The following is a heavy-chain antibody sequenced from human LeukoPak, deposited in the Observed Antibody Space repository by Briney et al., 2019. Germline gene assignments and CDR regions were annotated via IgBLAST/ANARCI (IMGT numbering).Heavy chain of an antibody. D-gene: IGHD3-9*01. CDR1: GYSFTSYW. Sequence: GESLKISCKGSGYSFTSYWIGWVRQMPGKGPEWMGIIYPGDSDTRYSPSFQGQVTISADKSISTAYLQWSSLKASDTAMYYCARHYDILTGAPNWFDPWGQGTLVTVSS. J-gene: IGHJ5*02. CDR3: ARHYDILTGAPNWFDP. V-gene: IGHV5-51*01. CDR2: IYPGDSDT.